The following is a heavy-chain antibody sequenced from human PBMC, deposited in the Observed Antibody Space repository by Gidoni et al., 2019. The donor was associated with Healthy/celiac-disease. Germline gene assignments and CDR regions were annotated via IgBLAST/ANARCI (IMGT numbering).Heavy chain of an antibody. CDR2: INHSGST. CDR3: ARPPGRGYDRFDY. J-gene: IGHJ4*02. D-gene: IGHD3-10*01. CDR1: GGSFSGYY. V-gene: IGHV4-34*01. Sequence: QVQLQQWGAGLLKPSETLSLTCAVYGGSFSGYYWSWIRQPPGKGLEWIGEINHSGSTNYNPSLKSRVTISVDTSKNQFSLKLSSVTAADTAVYYCARPPGRGYDRFDYWGQGTLVTVSS.